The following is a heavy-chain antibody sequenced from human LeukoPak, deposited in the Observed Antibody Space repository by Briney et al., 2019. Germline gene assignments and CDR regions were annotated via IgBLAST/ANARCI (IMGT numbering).Heavy chain of an antibody. J-gene: IGHJ4*02. V-gene: IGHV3-30*02. CDR1: GFTFSSYG. CDR2: TRYDGSKN. D-gene: IGHD6-6*01. Sequence: GGSLRLSCAASGFTFSSYGMHWVRQAPGKGLEWVAFTRYDGSKNYYADSVKGRFTISRDNSKNTLYLQMNSLRAEDTAVYYCAKGRLAARQGPIDYWGQGTLVTVSS. CDR3: AKGRLAARQGPIDY.